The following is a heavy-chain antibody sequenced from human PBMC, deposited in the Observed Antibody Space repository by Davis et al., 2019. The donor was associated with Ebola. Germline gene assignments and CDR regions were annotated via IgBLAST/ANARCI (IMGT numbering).Heavy chain of an antibody. D-gene: IGHD3-3*01. CDR3: TKAEVYYDFWSGSPHYGMDV. V-gene: IGHV3-43*02. CDR1: GFTFDDYA. Sequence: GESLKISCAASGFTFDDYAMLWVRQAPGKGLEWVSLISGDGGSTYYADSVKGRFTISRDNSKNSLYLQMNSLRTEDTALYYCTKAEVYYDFWSGSPHYGMDVWGQGTTVTVSS. J-gene: IGHJ6*02. CDR2: ISGDGGST.